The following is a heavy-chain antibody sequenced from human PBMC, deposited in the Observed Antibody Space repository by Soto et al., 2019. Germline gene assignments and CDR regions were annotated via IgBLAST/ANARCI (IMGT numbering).Heavy chain of an antibody. CDR2: IIPIFGTA. Sequence: SVKVSCKASGGTFSSYAISWVRQAPGQGLEWMGGIIPIFGTANYAQKFQGRVTITADESTSTAYMELSSLRSEDTAVYYCARKMTTVTTGDWFDPWGQGTLVTVSS. V-gene: IGHV1-69*13. J-gene: IGHJ5*02. D-gene: IGHD4-17*01. CDR1: GGTFSSYA. CDR3: ARKMTTVTTGDWFDP.